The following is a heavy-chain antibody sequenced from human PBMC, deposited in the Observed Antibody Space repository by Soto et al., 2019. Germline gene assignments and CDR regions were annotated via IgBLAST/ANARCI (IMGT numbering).Heavy chain of an antibody. CDR1: LFTLSDYY. J-gene: IGHJ4*02. V-gene: IGHV3-11*01. D-gene: IGHD5-12*01. CDR2: ISSSGSTI. CDR3: AREVRYSGYLSHDY. Sequence: GGSLRLSCAASLFTLSDYYRSWIRQAPGKGLEWVSYISSSGSTIYYADSVKGRFTISRDNAKNSLYLQMNSLRAEDTAVYYCAREVRYSGYLSHDYWGQGTLVTVSS.